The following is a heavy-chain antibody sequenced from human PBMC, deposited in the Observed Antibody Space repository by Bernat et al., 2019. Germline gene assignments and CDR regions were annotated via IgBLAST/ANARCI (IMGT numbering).Heavy chain of an antibody. CDR2: ISYHESDK. D-gene: IGHD4-17*01. Sequence: QVQLVESGGGVVQPGRSLRLSCAASGFSFSSYAMHWVRQAPGKGLEWVAGISYHESDKHYADSVKGRFTISRDNSKNTLYLQMNSLRTEDTAVYYCAKDLRRWPEDYGCYGVDVWGRGNTVTVS. J-gene: IGHJ6*02. CDR3: AKDLRRWPEDYGCYGVDV. V-gene: IGHV3-30*18. CDR1: GFSFSSYA.